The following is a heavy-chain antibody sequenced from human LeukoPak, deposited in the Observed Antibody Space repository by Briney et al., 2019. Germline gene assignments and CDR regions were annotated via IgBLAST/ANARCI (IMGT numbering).Heavy chain of an antibody. CDR1: GFTFSNYA. CDR2: IYRRGGNT. D-gene: IGHD3-16*02. J-gene: IGHJ4*02. Sequence: PGGSLRLSCAGSGFTFSNYAMSWVRQAPGTGLEWVSRIYRRGGNTFYVHSAWGRFSISRDNSKNTLYLQMNTLRAEDTGVYFCARDYRLSWFDYWGQGTLVTVSS. CDR3: ARDYRLSWFDY. V-gene: IGHV3-23*01.